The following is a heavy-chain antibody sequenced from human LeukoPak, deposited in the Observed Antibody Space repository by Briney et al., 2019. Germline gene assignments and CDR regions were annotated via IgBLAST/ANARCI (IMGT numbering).Heavy chain of an antibody. D-gene: IGHD3-22*01. Sequence: SETLSLTCTVSGYSISSGYYWGWIRQPPGKGLEWIGYIYYSGSTNYNPSLKSRVTISVDTSKNQFSLKLSSVTAADTAVYYCARADPYYDSLFDPWGQGTLVTVSS. V-gene: IGHV4-61*01. CDR2: IYYSGST. CDR3: ARADPYYDSLFDP. CDR1: GYSISSGYY. J-gene: IGHJ5*02.